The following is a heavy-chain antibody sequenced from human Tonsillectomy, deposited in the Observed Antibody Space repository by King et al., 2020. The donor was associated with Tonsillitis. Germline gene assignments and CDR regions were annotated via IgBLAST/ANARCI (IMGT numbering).Heavy chain of an antibody. CDR3: ARATIAVAGGGGWYFDL. CDR1: DGSISSYY. D-gene: IGHD6-19*01. V-gene: IGHV4-4*07. J-gene: IGHJ2*01. CDR2: IYISGST. Sequence: VQLQESGPGLVKPSETLSLTCTVSDGSISSYYWSWIRQPAGKGLEWIGRIYISGSTNYNPSLKSRVTMSVDTSKNQFSLRLSSVTAADTAVDYCARATIAVAGGGGWYFDLWGRGTLVTVSS.